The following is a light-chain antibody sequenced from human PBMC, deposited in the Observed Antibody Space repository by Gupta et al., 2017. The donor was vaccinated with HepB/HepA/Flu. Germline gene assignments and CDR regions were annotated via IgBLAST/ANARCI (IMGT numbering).Light chain of an antibody. CDR2: GAS. Sequence: SVLTQSPGTLSLSPGERLTLSCRASQSVSSSFLAWYQQKPGQAPRLLIYGASSRATGIPDRFSGSVSGTDFTLTISRLEPEDFAVYYCQQYGGSSWTFGQGTKVEIK. CDR3: QQYGGSSWT. CDR1: QSVSSSF. J-gene: IGKJ1*01. V-gene: IGKV3-20*01.